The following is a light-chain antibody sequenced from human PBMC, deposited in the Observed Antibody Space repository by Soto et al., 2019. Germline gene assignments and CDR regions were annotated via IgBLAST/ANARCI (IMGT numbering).Light chain of an antibody. V-gene: IGLV2-14*03. CDR3: CSYADGSIYF. Sequence: QSALTQPASVSGSPGQSITISCTGTSRDVGAYDYVSWYLQYPDKHPQLLIYYVDHRPSGVSSRFSGSKSGNTASLTISGLQAEDEGDYYCCSYADGSIYFFGTGTKVTVL. J-gene: IGLJ1*01. CDR1: SRDVGAYDY. CDR2: YVD.